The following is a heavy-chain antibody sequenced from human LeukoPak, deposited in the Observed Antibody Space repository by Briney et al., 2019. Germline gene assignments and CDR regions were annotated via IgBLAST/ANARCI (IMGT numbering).Heavy chain of an antibody. CDR1: GYSFSSYW. V-gene: IGHV5-51*01. CDR3: ARGEGGYNYAF. Sequence: GEPLKISCKASGYSFSSYWIAWVRQIPGKGLEWMGIINPADSDTRYSLSIQGQVTISADRSISTAYLQWSSLKASDTAIYYCARGEGGYNYAFWGQGTLVSVSS. CDR2: INPADSDT. D-gene: IGHD5-24*01. J-gene: IGHJ4*02.